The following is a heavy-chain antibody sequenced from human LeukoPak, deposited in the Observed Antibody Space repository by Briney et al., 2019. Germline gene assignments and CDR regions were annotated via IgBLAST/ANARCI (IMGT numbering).Heavy chain of an antibody. J-gene: IGHJ4*02. V-gene: IGHV3-23*01. Sequence: GGSLRLSCAASGFTFSSYWMHWVRQAPGKGLEWVSAISGSGGSTYYADSVKGRFTISRDNSKNTLYLQMNSLRAEDTAVYYCAKFPQPGTTRFYFDYWGQGTLVTVSS. CDR2: ISGSGGST. CDR3: AKFPQPGTTRFYFDY. D-gene: IGHD1-1*01. CDR1: GFTFSSYW.